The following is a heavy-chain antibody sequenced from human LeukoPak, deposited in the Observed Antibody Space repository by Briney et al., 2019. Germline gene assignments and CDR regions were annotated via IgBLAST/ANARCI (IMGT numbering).Heavy chain of an antibody. CDR1: GFTFSSYG. V-gene: IGHV3-48*04. Sequence: GGSLILSCAASGFTFSSYGMHWVRQAPGKGLEWVSYISSSGSTIYYADSVKGRFTISRDNAKNSLYLQMNSLRAEDTAVYYCARADIVAAAGYYYYYGMDVWGQGTTVTVSS. CDR3: ARADIVAAAGYYYYYGMDV. D-gene: IGHD6-13*01. CDR2: ISSSGSTI. J-gene: IGHJ6*02.